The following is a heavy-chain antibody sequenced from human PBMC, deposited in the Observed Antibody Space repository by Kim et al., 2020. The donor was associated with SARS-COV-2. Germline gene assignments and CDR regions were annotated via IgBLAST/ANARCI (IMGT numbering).Heavy chain of an antibody. J-gene: IGHJ6*02. CDR2: IWYDGSNK. CDR3: ARGLTGYYQIFYYYGMDV. D-gene: IGHD3-9*01. Sequence: GGSLRLSCAASGFTFSSYGMHWVRQAPGKGLEWVAVIWYDGSNKYYADSVKGRFTISRDNSKNTLYLQMNSLRAEDTAVYYCARGLTGYYQIFYYYGMDVWGQGTTVTVSS. V-gene: IGHV3-33*01. CDR1: GFTFSSYG.